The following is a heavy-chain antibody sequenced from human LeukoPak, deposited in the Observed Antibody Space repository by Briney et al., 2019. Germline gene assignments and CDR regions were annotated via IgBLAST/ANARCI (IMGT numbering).Heavy chain of an antibody. CDR1: GFTFSSYW. Sequence: GGSLRLSCAASGFTFSSYWMSWVRQAPGKGLEWVANIKQDGSEKYYVDSVKGRFTISRDNAKNSLYLQMNSLRAEDTAVYYCARDPGYCSSTSCYKFFDYWGQGTLVTVSS. J-gene: IGHJ4*02. CDR2: IKQDGSEK. D-gene: IGHD2-2*02. CDR3: ARDPGYCSSTSCYKFFDY. V-gene: IGHV3-7*01.